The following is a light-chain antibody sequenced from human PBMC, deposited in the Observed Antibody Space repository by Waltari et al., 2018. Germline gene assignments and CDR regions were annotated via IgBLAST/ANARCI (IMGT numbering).Light chain of an antibody. CDR2: DAS. V-gene: IGKV1-5*01. CDR1: QNINKW. J-gene: IGKJ3*01. Sequence: DIQMTQSPSTLSASVGDRVTVTCRASQNINKWLAWYQQKPGKAPNLLIYDASTLQSGVPSRFSGSGFGTEFTLAISSLQPEDFATYFCQQYDSYPFTFGPGTRVDIK. CDR3: QQYDSYPFT.